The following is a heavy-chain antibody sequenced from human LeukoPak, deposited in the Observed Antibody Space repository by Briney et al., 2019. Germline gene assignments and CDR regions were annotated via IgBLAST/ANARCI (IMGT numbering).Heavy chain of an antibody. CDR2: IKKDGSEE. Sequence: GGSLRLSCAASGFTFSNYWMTWVRQAPGKGLEWVASIKKDGSEEFYVDSVKGRFTISRDNAKNSLYLQMNSLRAEDTAVYYCARDSIAAPYFDYWGQGTLVTVSS. CDR3: ARDSIAAPYFDY. CDR1: GFTFSNYW. J-gene: IGHJ4*02. V-gene: IGHV3-7*03. D-gene: IGHD6-13*01.